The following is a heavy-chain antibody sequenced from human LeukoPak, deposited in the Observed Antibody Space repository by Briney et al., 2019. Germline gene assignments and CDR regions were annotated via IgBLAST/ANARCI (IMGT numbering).Heavy chain of an antibody. CDR1: GFTFSSYW. V-gene: IGHV3-7*04. J-gene: IGHJ6*02. Sequence: GGSLRLSCAASGFTFSSYWVSWVRQAPGKGLEWVANIKQDGSEKYYVDSVKGRFTISRDNAKNSLYLQMNSLRAEDTAVYYCARDAHDSRYGMDVWGQGTTVTVSS. CDR3: ARDAHDSRYGMDV. CDR2: IKQDGSEK. D-gene: IGHD2-15*01.